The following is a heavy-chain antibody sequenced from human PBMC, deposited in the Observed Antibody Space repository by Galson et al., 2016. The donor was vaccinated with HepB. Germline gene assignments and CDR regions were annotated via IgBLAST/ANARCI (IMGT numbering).Heavy chain of an antibody. CDR1: GFPFSNHG. V-gene: IGHV3-30*03. D-gene: IGHD3/OR15-3a*01. CDR2: ISYDGSNK. CDR3: ASRVGPYDFPAFDH. Sequence: SLRLSCAASGFPFSNHGFHWVRQAPGKGLEWVTVISYDGSNKYYADSVKGRFTISRDNSKNTLYLQMNSLRADDTAVYYCASRVGPYDFPAFDHRGQGTLVIVSS. J-gene: IGHJ4*02.